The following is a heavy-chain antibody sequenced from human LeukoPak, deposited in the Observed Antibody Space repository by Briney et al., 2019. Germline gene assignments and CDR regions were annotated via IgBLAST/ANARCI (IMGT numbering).Heavy chain of an antibody. CDR3: ARAFSSGYSYGYLL. CDR2: IYYSGST. D-gene: IGHD5-18*01. Sequence: SETLSLTCTVSGGSISSSSYYWGWIRQPPGKGLEWIGSIYYSGSTYYNPSLKSRVTISVDTSKNQFSLKLSSVTAADTAVYYCARAFSSGYSYGYLLWGQGTLVTVSS. CDR1: GGSISSSSYY. V-gene: IGHV4-39*01. J-gene: IGHJ4*02.